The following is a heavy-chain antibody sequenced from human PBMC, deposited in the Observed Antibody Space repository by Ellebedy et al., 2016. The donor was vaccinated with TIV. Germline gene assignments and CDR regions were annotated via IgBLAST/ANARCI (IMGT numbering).Heavy chain of an antibody. Sequence: SETLSLTCSVSNVSISSYYWTWIRQPPGKGLEWIAFIYSSGNTNYNSSLESRATISLDMSRGQFSLKLRSVTAADTAVYYCARMLGTYFDSWGPGTPVTVSS. CDR3: ARMLGTYFDS. J-gene: IGHJ4*02. CDR1: NVSISSYY. V-gene: IGHV4-59*01. D-gene: IGHD1-1*01. CDR2: IYSSGNT.